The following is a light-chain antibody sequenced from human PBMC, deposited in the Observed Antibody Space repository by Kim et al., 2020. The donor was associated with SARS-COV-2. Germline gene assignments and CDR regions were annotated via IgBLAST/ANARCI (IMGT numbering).Light chain of an antibody. V-gene: IGLV2-11*03. Sequence: GQSVTISCTGTSSDVGGYDYVSWYQQHPGKAPQLMIYDVTKRPSGVPDRFSGSKSANTASLTISGLLADDEADYYCCSYAGTYTWVFGGGTQLTVL. CDR3: CSYAGTYTWV. CDR2: DVT. CDR1: SSDVGGYDY. J-gene: IGLJ3*02.